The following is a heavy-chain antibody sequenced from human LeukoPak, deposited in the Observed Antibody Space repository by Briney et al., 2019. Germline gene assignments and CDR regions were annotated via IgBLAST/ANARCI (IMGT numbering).Heavy chain of an antibody. CDR3: ATPFDY. CDR2: ISSSSSTI. J-gene: IGHJ4*02. V-gene: IGHV3-48*01. CDR1: GLTVNNNY. Sequence: GGSLRLSCAASGLTVNNNYMNWVRQAPGKGLEWVSYISSSSSTIYYADSVKGRFTISRDNAKNSLYLQMNSLRAEDTAVYYCATPFDYWGQGTLVTVSS.